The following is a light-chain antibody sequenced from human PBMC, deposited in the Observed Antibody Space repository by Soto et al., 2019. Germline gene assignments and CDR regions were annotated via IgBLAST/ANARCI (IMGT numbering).Light chain of an antibody. CDR2: KAS. Sequence: DIQMTQSPSTLSASVGDRVSITCRASQSISSWLAWYQQTPGKAPKLLIYKASNLESGVPTRFSGSGSGTEFTLTISSLQHDDFATYYCQQYNSYPLTFGGGTKVEIK. CDR1: QSISSW. V-gene: IGKV1-5*03. CDR3: QQYNSYPLT. J-gene: IGKJ4*01.